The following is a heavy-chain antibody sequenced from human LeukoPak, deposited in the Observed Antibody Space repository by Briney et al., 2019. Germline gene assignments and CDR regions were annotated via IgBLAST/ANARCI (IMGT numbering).Heavy chain of an antibody. CDR2: IYYSGST. CDR3: ARHKYDSNGYMDY. Sequence: PSETLSLTCSVSGGSVSSSSNYWGWIRQSPGKGLEWIGSIYYSGSTYYNPSLKSRVTISVDTSKNRFSLNLSSVTAADTAVYYCARHKYDSNGYMDYWGQGTLVTVSS. V-gene: IGHV4-39*01. J-gene: IGHJ4*02. CDR1: GGSVSSSSNY. D-gene: IGHD3-22*01.